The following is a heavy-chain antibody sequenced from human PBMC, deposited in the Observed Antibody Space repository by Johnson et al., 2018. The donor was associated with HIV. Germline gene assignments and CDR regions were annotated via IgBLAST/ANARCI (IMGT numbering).Heavy chain of an antibody. CDR2: FSSRGGT. CDR3: ASIVVVPAAQDNDAFDI. V-gene: IGHV3-66*02. D-gene: IGHD2-2*01. CDR1: GLTFRSYL. Sequence: VQLVESGGGLVQPGGSLRLSCAASGLTFRSYLMNWVRQAPGKRLEWVSLFSSRGGTYYADSVKGRFTISRDNSKNTLYLQMNSLRAEDTVVYYCASIVVVPAAQDNDAFDIWGQGTMVTVSS. J-gene: IGHJ3*02.